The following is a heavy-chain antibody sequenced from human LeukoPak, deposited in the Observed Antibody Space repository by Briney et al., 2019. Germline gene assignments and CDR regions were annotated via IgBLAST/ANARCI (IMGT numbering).Heavy chain of an antibody. J-gene: IGHJ4*02. CDR3: AREKGEGYSNYVDY. CDR2: IYYSGST. V-gene: IGHV4-59*01. Sequence: PSETLSLTCTVSGGSISSYYWSWIRQPPGKGLEWIGYIYYSGSTNYNPSLKSRVTISVDTSKNQFSLKLSSVTAADTAVYYCAREKGEGYSNYVDYWGQGTLVTVSS. D-gene: IGHD4-11*01. CDR1: GGSISSYY.